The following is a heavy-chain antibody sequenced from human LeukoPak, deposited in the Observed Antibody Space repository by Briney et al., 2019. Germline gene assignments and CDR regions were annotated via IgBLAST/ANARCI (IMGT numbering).Heavy chain of an antibody. CDR1: GFTFSNYA. Sequence: SGGSLRLSCAASGFTFSNYAMSWVRQAPGRGLEWVSSISESSISTYYADSVKGRYTISRDIAKNTLHLQMNSLRADDTAVYYCAKAGNTAWSAVDYWGRGTLVTVSS. D-gene: IGHD2-15*01. J-gene: IGHJ4*02. V-gene: IGHV3-23*01. CDR3: AKAGNTAWSAVDY. CDR2: ISESSIST.